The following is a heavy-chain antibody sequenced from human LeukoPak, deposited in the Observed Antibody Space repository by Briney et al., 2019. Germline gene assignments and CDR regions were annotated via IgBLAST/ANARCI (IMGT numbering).Heavy chain of an antibody. CDR2: ISSSSSYT. CDR1: GFTLSDYY. J-gene: IGHJ4*02. V-gene: IGHV3-11*06. D-gene: IGHD3-10*01. Sequence: GGSLRLSCAASGFTLSDYYMSWIRQAPGKGLEWVSYISSSSSYTNYADSVKGRFTISRDNAKNSLYLQMNSLRAEDTAVYYCARDPYYYGSGSYLWGQGTLVTVSS. CDR3: ARDPYYYGSGSYL.